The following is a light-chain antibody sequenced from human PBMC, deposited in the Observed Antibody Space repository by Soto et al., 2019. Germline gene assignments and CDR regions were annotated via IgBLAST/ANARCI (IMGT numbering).Light chain of an antibody. CDR3: QQYKSLPYT. Sequence: DIQMTQSPSSLSASVGVRVTITCQASQDINNYLNWYQQKSGGAPKLLIYDASNLEMGVPSRLSGGGSGTDFTFTISSLQPEDVGTYYCQQYKSLPYTFGQGTKLQIK. J-gene: IGKJ2*01. V-gene: IGKV1-33*01. CDR1: QDINNY. CDR2: DAS.